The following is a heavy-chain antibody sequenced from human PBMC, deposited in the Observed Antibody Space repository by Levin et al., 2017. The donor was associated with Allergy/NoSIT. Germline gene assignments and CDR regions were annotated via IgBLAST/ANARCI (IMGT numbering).Heavy chain of an antibody. CDR2: IYYSGAT. CDR1: GGSISISGYY. J-gene: IGHJ6*03. Sequence: PSETLSLTYSVSGGSISISGYYWGWFRQAPGKGLEWIASIYYSGATRYNSSLKSRVTISVDTSQNRFSLRMSSVTAADKALYYCARQNVAGVGGIYYYMDVWGNGTTVTVSS. V-gene: IGHV4-39*01. CDR3: ARQNVAGVGGIYYYMDV. D-gene: IGHD3-10*01.